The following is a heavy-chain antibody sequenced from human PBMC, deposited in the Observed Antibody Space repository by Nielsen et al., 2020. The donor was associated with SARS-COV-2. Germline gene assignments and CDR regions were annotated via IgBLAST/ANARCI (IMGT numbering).Heavy chain of an antibody. Sequence: SETLSLTCAVYGGSFSGYYWSWIRQPPEKGLEWIGEINHSGSTNYNPSLKSRVTISVDTSKNQFSLKLSSVTAADTAVYYCARDHTVTGLDYWGQGTLVTVSS. CDR1: GGSFSGYY. V-gene: IGHV4-34*01. CDR3: ARDHTVTGLDY. J-gene: IGHJ4*02. D-gene: IGHD4-17*01. CDR2: INHSGST.